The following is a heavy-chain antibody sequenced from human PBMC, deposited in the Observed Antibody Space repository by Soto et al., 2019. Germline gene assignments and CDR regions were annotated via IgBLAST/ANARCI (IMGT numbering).Heavy chain of an antibody. CDR2: MNPNSGNT. CDR3: ARGGWRYCSGGSCYYAFDI. J-gene: IGHJ3*02. V-gene: IGHV1-8*01. CDR1: GYTFTSYD. D-gene: IGHD2-15*01. Sequence: GASVKVSCKASGYTFTSYDINWVRQATGQGLEWMGWMNPNSGNTGYAQKFQGRVTMTRNTSISTAYMELSSLRSEDTAVYYCARGGWRYCSGGSCYYAFDIWGQGTMVTVSS.